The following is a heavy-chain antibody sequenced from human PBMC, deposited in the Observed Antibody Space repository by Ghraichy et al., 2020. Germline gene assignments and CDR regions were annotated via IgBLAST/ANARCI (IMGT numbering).Heavy chain of an antibody. V-gene: IGHV3-21*01. CDR2: ISSSSSYI. CDR1: GFTFSSYS. Sequence: GGSLRLSCAASGFTFSSYSMNWVRQAPGKGLEWVSSISSSSSYIYYADSVKGRFTISRDNAKNSLYLQMNSLRAEDTAVYYCARHEFNYYYYYGMDAWGQGTTVTVSS. CDR3: ARHEFNYYYYYGMDA. J-gene: IGHJ6*02.